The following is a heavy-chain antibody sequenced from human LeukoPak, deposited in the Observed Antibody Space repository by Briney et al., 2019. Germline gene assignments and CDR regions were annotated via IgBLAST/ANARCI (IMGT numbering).Heavy chain of an antibody. CDR2: INSDGSST. V-gene: IGHV3-74*01. D-gene: IGHD3-22*01. CDR3: ARDSTMIVVGLIDY. Sequence: GGSLRLSCAASGFTFSSYWMYWVRQAPGKGLVWVSRINSDGSSTNYADSVKGRFTISRDNAKNTLYLQMSSLRAEDTAVYYCARDSTMIVVGLIDYWGQGTLVTVSS. J-gene: IGHJ4*02. CDR1: GFTFSSYW.